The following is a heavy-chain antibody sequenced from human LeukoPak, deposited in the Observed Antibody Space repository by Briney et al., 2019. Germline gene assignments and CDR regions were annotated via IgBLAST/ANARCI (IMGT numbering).Heavy chain of an antibody. Sequence: GGSLRLSCTASGFTFGDYAMSWFRQAPGKGLEWVGFIRSKAYGGTTEYAASVKGRFTIPRDDSKSIAYLQMNSLKTEDTAVYYCTREIVVVVGATGTLSTDAFDIWGQGTMVTVSS. CDR2: IRSKAYGGTT. D-gene: IGHD2-15*01. J-gene: IGHJ3*02. CDR3: TREIVVVVGATGTLSTDAFDI. CDR1: GFTFGDYA. V-gene: IGHV3-49*03.